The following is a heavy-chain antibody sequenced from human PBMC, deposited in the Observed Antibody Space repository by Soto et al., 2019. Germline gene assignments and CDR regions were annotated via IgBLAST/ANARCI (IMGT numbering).Heavy chain of an antibody. V-gene: IGHV3-64D*06. CDR1: GFTFSIYA. CDR2: ISTNGGST. CDR3: VKGEYYSDGSAYYPFDY. J-gene: IGHJ4*02. D-gene: IGHD3-22*01. Sequence: EVQLVESGGGLVQPGGSLRLSCSASGFTFSIYAMHWVRQAPGKGLEYVSSISTNGGSTHYADSVKGRFTISRDNSXNXXYLQMSSLRAEDTAVYYCVKGEYYSDGSAYYPFDYWGQGTLVTVSS.